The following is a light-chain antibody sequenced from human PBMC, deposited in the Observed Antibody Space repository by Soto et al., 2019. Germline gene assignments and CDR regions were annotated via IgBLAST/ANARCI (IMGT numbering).Light chain of an antibody. CDR2: WAS. V-gene: IGKV4-1*01. CDR1: QSVLYSSNNKNY. Sequence: DIVMTQSPDSLAVSLGERATINCKSSQSVLYSSNNKNYLAWYQQKPGQPPKLLIYWASTRESGVPDRFSGSGSGTDFTLAISCLRAEDVAVYYGQQYFSTPKSFGQGTKVEIK. CDR3: QQYFSTPKS. J-gene: IGKJ1*01.